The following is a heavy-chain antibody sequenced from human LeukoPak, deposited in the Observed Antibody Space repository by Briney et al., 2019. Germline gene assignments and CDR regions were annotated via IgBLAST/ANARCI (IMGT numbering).Heavy chain of an antibody. J-gene: IGHJ3*02. CDR3: ARDRSGSFDAFDI. V-gene: IGHV3-11*04. CDR1: GFTFSDYY. Sequence: GGSLRLSCAASGFTFSDYYMSWIRQAPGKGLEWVSYISSSSSTIYYADSVKGRFTISRDNAKNSLYLQMNSLRAEDTAVYYCARDRSGSFDAFDIWGQGTMVTVSS. CDR2: ISSSSSTI. D-gene: IGHD1-26*01.